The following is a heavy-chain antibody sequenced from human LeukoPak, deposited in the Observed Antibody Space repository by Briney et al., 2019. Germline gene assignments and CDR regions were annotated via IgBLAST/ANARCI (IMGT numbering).Heavy chain of an antibody. CDR2: IKSKTDGGTT. D-gene: IGHD6-19*01. Sequence: NTGGSLRLSCAASGFTFSSYWMSWVRQAPGKGLEWVGRIKSKTDGGTTDYAATVKGRFTISRDDSKNTLYLQMNSLKTEDKAVYYCTSLEGIAVAGTGSLDWFDPWGQGTLVTVSS. J-gene: IGHJ5*02. V-gene: IGHV3-15*01. CDR1: GFTFSSYW. CDR3: TSLEGIAVAGTGSLDWFDP.